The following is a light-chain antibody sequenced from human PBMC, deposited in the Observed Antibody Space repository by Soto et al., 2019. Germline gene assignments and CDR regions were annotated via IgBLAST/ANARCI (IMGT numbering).Light chain of an antibody. CDR2: AAS. J-gene: IGKJ5*01. CDR1: QSISSW. CDR3: QQANSFPLAT. V-gene: IGKV1-12*01. Sequence: DIQMTQSPSTLSASVGDRVTITCRASQSISSWLAWYQQKPGKAPKLLIFAASSLQSGVPSRFSGSGSGTDFTLTISSLQPEDFATYYCQQANSFPLATFGQGTRLEIK.